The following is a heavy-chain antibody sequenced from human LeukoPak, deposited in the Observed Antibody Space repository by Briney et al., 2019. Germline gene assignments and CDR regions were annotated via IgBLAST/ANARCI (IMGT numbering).Heavy chain of an antibody. CDR2: INPNSGGT. V-gene: IGHV1-2*06. D-gene: IGHD5-24*01. CDR1: GYTFTGYY. Sequence: ASVKVSCKASGYTFTGYYMHWVRQAPGQGLEWMGRINPNSGGTNYAQKFQGRVTMTRDTSISKAYMELSRLRSDDTAVYYCARDVGLWLLNRGDWGQGTLVTVSS. CDR3: ARDVGLWLLNRGD. J-gene: IGHJ4*02.